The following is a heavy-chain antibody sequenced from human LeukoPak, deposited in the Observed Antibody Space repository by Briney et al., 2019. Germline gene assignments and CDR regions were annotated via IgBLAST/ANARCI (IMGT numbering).Heavy chain of an antibody. CDR1: GFTFSSYG. V-gene: IGHV3-33*01. J-gene: IGHJ4*02. Sequence: GSLRLSCAASGFTFSSYGMHWVRQAPGKGLEWVAVIWYDGSNKYYADSVKGRFTISRDNSKNTLYLQMNSLRAEDTAVYYCARGHWVANYYDSSGYDYWGQGTLVTVSS. D-gene: IGHD3-22*01. CDR2: IWYDGSNK. CDR3: ARGHWVANYYDSSGYDY.